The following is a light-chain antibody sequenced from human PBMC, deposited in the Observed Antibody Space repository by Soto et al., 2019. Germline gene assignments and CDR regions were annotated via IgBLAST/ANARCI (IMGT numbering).Light chain of an antibody. CDR2: AAS. CDR1: QSVSSSY. V-gene: IGKV3-20*01. CDR3: QQYGSLWT. J-gene: IGKJ1*01. Sequence: EIVLTQSPGTLSLSPGERATLSCRASQSVSSSYLAWYQQKPGQAPRLLIYAASSRATGIPDRFSGSGSRTDFTLTISRLEPEDFAVYYCQQYGSLWTFGQGTKVEIK.